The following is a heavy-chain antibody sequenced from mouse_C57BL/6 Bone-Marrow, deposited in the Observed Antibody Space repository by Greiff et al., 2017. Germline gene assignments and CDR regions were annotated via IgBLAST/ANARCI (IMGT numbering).Heavy chain of an antibody. Sequence: EVHLVESGGGLVKPGGSLKLSCAASGFTFSSYAMSWVRQTPEKRLEWVATISDGGSYTYYPDNVKGRFTISRDNAKNNLYLQMSHLKSEDTAMYYCARGGLRRGYYYAMDYWGQGTSVTVSS. CDR2: ISDGGSYT. V-gene: IGHV5-4*01. J-gene: IGHJ4*01. CDR1: GFTFSSYA. D-gene: IGHD2-4*01. CDR3: ARGGLRRGYYYAMDY.